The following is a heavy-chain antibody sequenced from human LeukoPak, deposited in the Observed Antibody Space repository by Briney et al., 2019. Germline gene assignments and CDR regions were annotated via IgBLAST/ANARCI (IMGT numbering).Heavy chain of an antibody. J-gene: IGHJ1*01. Sequence: GGSLRLSCAASGFTLSSYAMSWVRQAPGKGLEWVSAISGSGGSTYYADSVKGRFTISRDNSKNTLYLQMNSLRAEDTAVYYCAKYNWNYFFQHWGPGTLVTVSS. CDR3: AKYNWNYFFQH. CDR2: ISGSGGST. CDR1: GFTLSSYA. V-gene: IGHV3-23*01. D-gene: IGHD1-7*01.